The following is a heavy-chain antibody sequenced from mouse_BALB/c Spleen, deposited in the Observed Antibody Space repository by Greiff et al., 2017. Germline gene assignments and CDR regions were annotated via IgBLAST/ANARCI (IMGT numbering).Heavy chain of an antibody. CDR1: GFTFTSYG. CDR3: ARYGNYEEDAMDY. D-gene: IGHD2-10*02. J-gene: IGHJ4*01. V-gene: IGHV5-6*01. CDR2: ISSGGSYT. Sequence: EVKVVESGGDLVKPGGSLKISCAASGFTFTSYGMSWVRQTPDKRLEWVATISSGGSYTYYPDSVKGRFTISRDNAKNTLYLQISSLTSEDTAMYYGARYGNYEEDAMDYWGQGTSVTVSS.